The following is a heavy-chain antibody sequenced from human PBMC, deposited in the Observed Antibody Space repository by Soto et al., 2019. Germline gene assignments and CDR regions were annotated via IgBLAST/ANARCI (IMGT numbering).Heavy chain of an antibody. Sequence: QVRLVQSGAEVKKHGASVKVSCKASGYTFTSYDINWVRQATGQGLEWMGWMNPNSGNTGYAQKFQGRVTMTRTTSISTAYIELSSLRSDDTAVYYCARGSGWYGRSGAFDICGQGTMVTVSS. D-gene: IGHD2-15*01. CDR2: MNPNSGNT. CDR1: GYTFTSYD. V-gene: IGHV1-8*01. J-gene: IGHJ3*02. CDR3: ARGSGWYGRSGAFDI.